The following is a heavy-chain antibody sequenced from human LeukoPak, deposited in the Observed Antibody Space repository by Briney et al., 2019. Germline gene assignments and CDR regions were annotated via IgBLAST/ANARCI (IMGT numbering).Heavy chain of an antibody. CDR2: IIPIFGTA. Sequence: SVKVSCKASGGTFSSYAISWVRQAPGQGLEWMGGIIPIFGTANYAQKFQGRVTITADESSSTAYMELRSLRSKDTAVYYCARVRTSASLDRGWYFDYWGQGTLVTVSS. CDR3: ARVRTSASLDRGWYFDY. V-gene: IGHV1-69*13. CDR1: GGTFSSYA. D-gene: IGHD2-2*01. J-gene: IGHJ4*02.